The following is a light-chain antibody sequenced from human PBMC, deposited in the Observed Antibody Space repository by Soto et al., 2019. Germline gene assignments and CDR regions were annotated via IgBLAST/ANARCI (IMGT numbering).Light chain of an antibody. CDR1: QSVRRNS. V-gene: IGKV3-20*01. CDR2: DVS. CDR3: QHYGGMWA. J-gene: IGKJ1*01. Sequence: ENVLTQSPGTRSMSPGERAALACRASQSVRRNSLAWYQQKRGQAPRLLIYDVSSRAAGIPDRFSGSGSGTDFTLTISRLEPDDFATYCCQHYGGMWAFGQGTKVEIK.